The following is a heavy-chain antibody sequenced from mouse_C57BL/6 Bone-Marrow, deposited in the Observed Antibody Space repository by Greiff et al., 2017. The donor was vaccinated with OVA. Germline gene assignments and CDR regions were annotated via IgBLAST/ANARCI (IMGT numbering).Heavy chain of an antibody. CDR3: AREGYYYGSSYEFAY. V-gene: IGHV1-20*01. Sequence: EVHLVESGPELVKPGDSVKISCKASGYSFTGYFMNWVMQSHGKSLEWIGRINPYNGDTFYNQKFKGKATLTVDKSSSTAHMELRSLTSEDSAVYYCAREGYYYGSSYEFAYWGQGTLVTVSA. CDR1: GYSFTGYF. D-gene: IGHD1-1*01. J-gene: IGHJ3*01. CDR2: INPYNGDT.